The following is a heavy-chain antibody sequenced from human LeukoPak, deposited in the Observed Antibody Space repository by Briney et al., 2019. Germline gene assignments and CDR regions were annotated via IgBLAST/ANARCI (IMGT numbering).Heavy chain of an antibody. CDR3: AELDSSSPRN. Sequence: TGGSLRLSCAAFGFTFSRYWMTWVRQAPGKGLEWVANINQDGGEKYYVDSVKGRFTISRDNAKNSLFLQVNSLRAEDTAVYYCAELDSSSPRNWGQGTLVTVSS. J-gene: IGHJ4*02. D-gene: IGHD6-13*01. CDR1: GFTFSRYW. CDR2: INQDGGEK. V-gene: IGHV3-7*02.